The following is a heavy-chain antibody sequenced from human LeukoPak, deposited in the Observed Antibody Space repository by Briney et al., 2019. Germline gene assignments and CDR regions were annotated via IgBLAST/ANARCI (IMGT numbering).Heavy chain of an antibody. CDR3: ARADMDYDIYYFDY. D-gene: IGHD3-9*01. Sequence: SETLSLTCAVYGGSFSGYYWSWIRQPPGKGLEWIGEINHSGSTNYNPSLKSRVAISVDTSKNQFSLKLSSVTAADTAVYYCARADMDYDIYYFDYWGQGTLVTVSS. CDR1: GGSFSGYY. CDR2: INHSGST. V-gene: IGHV4-34*01. J-gene: IGHJ4*02.